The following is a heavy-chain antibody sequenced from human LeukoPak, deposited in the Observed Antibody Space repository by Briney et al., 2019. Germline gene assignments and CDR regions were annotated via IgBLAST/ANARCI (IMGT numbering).Heavy chain of an antibody. Sequence: GGSLRLSCAASGFTFSSYAMHWVRQAPGKGLEWVAVISYDGSNKYYADSVKGRFTISRDNSKNTLYLQMNSLRAEDTAVYYCARGPNDVDTAMVAYWGQGTLVTVSS. CDR2: ISYDGSNK. J-gene: IGHJ4*02. V-gene: IGHV3-30-3*01. CDR1: GFTFSSYA. D-gene: IGHD5-18*01. CDR3: ARGPNDVDTAMVAY.